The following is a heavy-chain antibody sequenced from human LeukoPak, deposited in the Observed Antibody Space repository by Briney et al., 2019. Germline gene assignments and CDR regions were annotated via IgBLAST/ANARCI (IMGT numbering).Heavy chain of an antibody. J-gene: IGHJ3*02. V-gene: IGHV1-69*13. CDR1: GYTLTELS. CDR2: IIPIFGTA. CDR3: ARENGYNWNDVHPLRSTKHAFDI. D-gene: IGHD1-1*01. Sequence: ASVKVSCKVSGYTLTELSMHWVRQAPGQGLEWMGGIIPIFGTANYAQKFQGRVTITADESTSTAYMELSSLRSEDTAVYYCARENGYNWNDVHPLRSTKHAFDIWGQGTMVTVSS.